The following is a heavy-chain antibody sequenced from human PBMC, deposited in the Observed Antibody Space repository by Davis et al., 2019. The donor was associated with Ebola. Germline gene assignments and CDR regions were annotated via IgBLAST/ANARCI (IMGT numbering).Heavy chain of an antibody. CDR1: GYTFTSYG. V-gene: IGHV1-18*04. J-gene: IGHJ4*02. Sequence: AASVKVSCKASGYTFTSYGISWVRQAPGQGLEWMGWIRTYNDNTNYSQKFQGRVTMTTDTSTSTAYMEVGILRSDDTAVYYCARAQFPTTSDHWGQGTLVTVSS. D-gene: IGHD1-1*01. CDR3: ARAQFPTTSDH. CDR2: IRTYNDNT.